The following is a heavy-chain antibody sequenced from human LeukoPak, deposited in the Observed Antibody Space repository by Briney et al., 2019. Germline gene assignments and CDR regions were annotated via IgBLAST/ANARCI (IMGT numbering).Heavy chain of an antibody. J-gene: IGHJ4*02. CDR1: GFTFSSYW. CDR2: INTDGSIT. V-gene: IGHV3-74*03. D-gene: IGHD1-14*01. Sequence: GGSLRLSCAASGFTFSSYWMHWVRQAPGKGLVWVSRINTDGSITTYADSVKGRFTISRDNAGNTLYLQMNSLRAEDTAVYYCARSDNGFDCWGQGTLVTVSS. CDR3: ARSDNGFDC.